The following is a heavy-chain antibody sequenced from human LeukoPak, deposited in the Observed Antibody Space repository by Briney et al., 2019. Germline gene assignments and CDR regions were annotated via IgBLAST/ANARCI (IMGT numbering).Heavy chain of an antibody. CDR1: EFTVSSKS. Sequence: GGSLRLSCAASEFTVSSKSMSWVRQAPGKGLEWVSIIYSGGTTYYVDSVKGRFTTSRDNTKNTLYLQMSSLRAEDTAVYYCAKLRSKAVSGCGDYWGQGILVSVSS. D-gene: IGHD6-19*01. CDR3: AKLRSKAVSGCGDY. J-gene: IGHJ4*02. V-gene: IGHV3-53*01. CDR2: IYSGGTT.